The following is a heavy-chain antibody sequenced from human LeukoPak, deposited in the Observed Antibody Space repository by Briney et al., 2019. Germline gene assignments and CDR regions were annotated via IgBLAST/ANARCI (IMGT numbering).Heavy chain of an antibody. Sequence: SETLSLTCAVYGGSFSGYYWSWIRQPPGKGLEWTGEINHSGSTNYNPSLKSRVTISVDASKNQFSLKLSSVTAADTAVYYCARDGRVWYYYGSGSYYPFDYWGQGTLVTVSS. CDR1: GGSFSGYY. D-gene: IGHD3-10*01. V-gene: IGHV4-34*01. J-gene: IGHJ4*02. CDR2: INHSGST. CDR3: ARDGRVWYYYGSGSYYPFDY.